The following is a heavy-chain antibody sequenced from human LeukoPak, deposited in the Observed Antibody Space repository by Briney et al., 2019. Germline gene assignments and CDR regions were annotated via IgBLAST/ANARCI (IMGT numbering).Heavy chain of an antibody. CDR3: ARHGTSVAWYFDL. CDR1: GGSFSGYY. D-gene: IGHD6-19*01. Sequence: SETLSLTCAVYGGSFSGYYWSWIRQPPGKGLEWIGEINHSGSTSYNPSLKSRVTISVDTSKNQLSLKLSSVTAADTAVYYCARHGTSVAWYFDLWGRGTLVAVSS. V-gene: IGHV4-34*01. CDR2: INHSGST. J-gene: IGHJ2*01.